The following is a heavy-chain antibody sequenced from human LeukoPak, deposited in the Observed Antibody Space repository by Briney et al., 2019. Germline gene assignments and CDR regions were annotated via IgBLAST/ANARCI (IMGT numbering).Heavy chain of an antibody. D-gene: IGHD6-19*01. V-gene: IGHV3-21*01. CDR3: ARAGPPSWAWLL. J-gene: IGHJ4*02. CDR1: GFTFSSYS. CDR2: ISSSSSYI. Sequence: GGSLRLSCAASGFTFSSYSMTWVRQAPGKGLEWVSSISSSSSYIYYADSVKGRFTISRDNAKNSLYLQMNSLRAEDTAVYYCARAGPPSWAWLLWGQGTLVTVSS.